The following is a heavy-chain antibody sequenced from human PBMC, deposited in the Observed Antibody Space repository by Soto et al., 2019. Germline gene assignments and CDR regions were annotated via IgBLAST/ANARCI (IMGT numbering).Heavy chain of an antibody. D-gene: IGHD6-19*01. J-gene: IGHJ4*02. CDR3: ARRGTYSSGWDY. CDR2: THGSDANT. CDR1: GYIFSSYW. Sequence: PGESLKISCKGSGYIFSSYWIGWVRQMPGKGLEWMGITHGSDANTRYSPSFEGQVTISTDKSITTAYLQWSSLKASNTAMYYCARRGTYSSGWDYWGQGTLVTVSS. V-gene: IGHV5-51*01.